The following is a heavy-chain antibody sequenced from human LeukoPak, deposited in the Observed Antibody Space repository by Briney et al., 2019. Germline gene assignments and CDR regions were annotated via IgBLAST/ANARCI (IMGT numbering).Heavy chain of an antibody. J-gene: IGHJ4*02. CDR2: NNPSGGST. CDR1: GYTFTSYY. D-gene: IGHD5-18*01. Sequence: ASVKVSCKASGYTFTSYYMHWVRQAPGQGLEWMGINNPSGGSTSYAQKFQGRVTMTRDTSTSTVYMELSSLRSEDTAVYYCARDFKSSGYSYGYPGTYWGQGTLVTVSS. CDR3: ARDFKSSGYSYGYPGTY. V-gene: IGHV1-46*01.